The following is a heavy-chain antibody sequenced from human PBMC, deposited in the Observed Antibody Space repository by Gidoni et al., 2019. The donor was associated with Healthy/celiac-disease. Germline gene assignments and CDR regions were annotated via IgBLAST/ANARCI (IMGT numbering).Heavy chain of an antibody. CDR2: INPNSGGT. J-gene: IGHJ3*02. CDR3: ARDGAVAGTGSGAFDI. V-gene: IGHV1-2*04. D-gene: IGHD6-19*01. Sequence: QVQLVQSGAEVKKPGASVKVSCKASGYTFTGYYMHWVRQAPGQGLEWMGWINPNSGGTNYAQKFQGWVTMTRDTSISTAYMELSRLRSDDTAVYYCARDGAVAGTGSGAFDIWGQGTMVTVSS. CDR1: GYTFTGYY.